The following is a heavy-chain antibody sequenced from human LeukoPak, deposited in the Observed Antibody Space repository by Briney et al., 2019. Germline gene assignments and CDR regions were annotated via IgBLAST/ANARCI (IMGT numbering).Heavy chain of an antibody. J-gene: IGHJ4*02. CDR3: ARTGWLQSDPFDS. CDR2: ISAYNGNT. CDR1: GYTFTGYY. Sequence: GASVKVSCKASGYTFTGYYMHWVRQAPGQGLEWMGWISAYNGNTNYAQKLQGRVTMTTDTSTTTAYMELRSLISADTAVYYCARTGWLQSDPFDSWGQGTLVTVSS. V-gene: IGHV1-18*04. D-gene: IGHD5-24*01.